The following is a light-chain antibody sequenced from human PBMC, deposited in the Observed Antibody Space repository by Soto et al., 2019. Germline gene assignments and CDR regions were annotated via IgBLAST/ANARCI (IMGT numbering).Light chain of an antibody. CDR3: SSLTTSTTYV. Sequence: QSGLTQPASVSGSPGQPITISCTGTSSDVGGYNSVSWYQQHPGKAPKLMIYEVSHRHSGVSNRFSGSTSANQASLTISGLQAEDEADYYCSSLTTSTTYVFGTGTKVTVL. CDR2: EVS. CDR1: SSDVGGYNS. J-gene: IGLJ1*01. V-gene: IGLV2-14*01.